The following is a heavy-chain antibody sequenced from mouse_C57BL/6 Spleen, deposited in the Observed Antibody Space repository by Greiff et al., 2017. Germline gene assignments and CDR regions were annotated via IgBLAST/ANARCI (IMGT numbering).Heavy chain of an antibody. V-gene: IGHV1-64*01. CDR2: IHPNDGGT. CDR1: GYTFTSYW. CDR3: ARWVSEYGFDY. J-gene: IGHJ2*01. Sequence: QVQLQQPGAELVKPGASVKLSCKASGYTFTSYWMHWVKQRPGQGLEWIGMIHPNDGGTNYNQKFKSKATMTVDKSSSTAYMQLSSLTSEDSAVSYCARWVSEYGFDYWGQGTTLTVSS. D-gene: IGHD5-1*01.